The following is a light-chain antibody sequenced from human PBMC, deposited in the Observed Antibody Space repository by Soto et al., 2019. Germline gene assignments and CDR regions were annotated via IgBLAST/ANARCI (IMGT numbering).Light chain of an antibody. CDR2: GAS. Sequence: DIQMTQSPSFMAASIGDRIIITCRASQSISTYLNWYQQKPGKAPSLLIYGASTLQNGVPSRFSGSGSATDYTLTISSLPPEDFATYYCQQSFITPPLTFGGGTKVEMK. CDR3: QQSFITPPLT. J-gene: IGKJ4*01. CDR1: QSISTY. V-gene: IGKV1-39*01.